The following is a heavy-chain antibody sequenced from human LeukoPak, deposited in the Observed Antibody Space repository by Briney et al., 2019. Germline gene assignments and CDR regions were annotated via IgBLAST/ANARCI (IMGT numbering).Heavy chain of an antibody. V-gene: IGHV1-2*02. CDR1: GYTFTGYY. D-gene: IGHD3-10*01. J-gene: IGHJ4*02. CDR2: INPNSGGT. Sequence: GASVKASCKASGYTFTGYYMHWVRQAPGQGVEWMGWINPNSGGTNYAQKFQGRVTMTRDTSISTAYMELSRLRSDDTAVYYCARANMVRGVIIRLAYWGQGTLVTVSS. CDR3: ARANMVRGVIIRLAY.